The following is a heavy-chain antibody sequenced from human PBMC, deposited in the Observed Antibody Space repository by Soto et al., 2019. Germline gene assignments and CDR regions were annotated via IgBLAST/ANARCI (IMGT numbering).Heavy chain of an antibody. Sequence: QVQLVQSGAEVKKPGSSVKVSCKASGGTFSRYAISWVRQAPGQGLEWMGGITPIFGTANYAQKFQGRVTITAXXXTXXAYMELSSLRSEDTAVYYCARQGAALRDYYYGMDVWGQGTTVTVSS. CDR1: GGTFSRYA. CDR3: ARQGAALRDYYYGMDV. CDR2: ITPIFGTA. J-gene: IGHJ6*02. V-gene: IGHV1-69*12. D-gene: IGHD6-25*01.